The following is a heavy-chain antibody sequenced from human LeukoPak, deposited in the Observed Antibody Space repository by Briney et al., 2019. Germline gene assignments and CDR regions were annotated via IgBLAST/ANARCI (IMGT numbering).Heavy chain of an antibody. V-gene: IGHV1-46*01. CDR2: INPSGGST. J-gene: IGHJ3*02. D-gene: IGHD6-19*01. Sequence: ASVKVSCKASGYTFTGYYMHWVRQAPGQGLEWMGIINPSGGSTSYAQKFQGRVTMARDMSTSTVYMELSSLRSEDTAVYYCARPIAVAGTGLGAFDIWGQGTMVTVSS. CDR3: ARPIAVAGTGLGAFDI. CDR1: GYTFTGYY.